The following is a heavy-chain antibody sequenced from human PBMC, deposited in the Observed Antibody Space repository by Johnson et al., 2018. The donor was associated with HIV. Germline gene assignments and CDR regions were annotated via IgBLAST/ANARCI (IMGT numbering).Heavy chain of an antibody. V-gene: IGHV3-7*02. CDR3: ASRSYGYVRHAFDI. D-gene: IGHD5-18*01. CDR2: IKQDGSET. Sequence: EQLVESGGGLVQPGGSLRLSCAASGLTFSNYWMSWVRQAPGKGLEWVANIKQDGSETYYVDSVKGRFTISRDNAKNSLYLQMNSLRAEDTAVYYCASRSYGYVRHAFDIWGQGTMVTVSS. CDR1: GLTFSNYW. J-gene: IGHJ3*02.